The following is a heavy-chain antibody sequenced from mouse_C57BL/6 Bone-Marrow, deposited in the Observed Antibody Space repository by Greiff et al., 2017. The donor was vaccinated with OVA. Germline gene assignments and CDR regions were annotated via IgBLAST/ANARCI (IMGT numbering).Heavy chain of an antibody. V-gene: IGHV1-19*01. CDR1: GYTFTDYY. CDR3: ARWDWDGWYFDV. J-gene: IGHJ1*03. CDR2: INPYNGGT. D-gene: IGHD4-1*01. Sequence: DVQLQESGPVLVKPGASVKMSCKASGYTFTDYYMNWVKQSHGKSLEWIGVINPYNGGTSYNQKFKGKATLTVDKSSSTAYMELNSLTSEDSAVYYCARWDWDGWYFDVWGTGTTVTVSS.